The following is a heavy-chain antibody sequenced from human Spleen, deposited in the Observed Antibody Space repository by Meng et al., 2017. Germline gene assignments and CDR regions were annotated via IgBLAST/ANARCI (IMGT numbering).Heavy chain of an antibody. D-gene: IGHD6-19*01. CDR3: ARVMAFASGWFDF. CDR1: GGSISDEYF. Sequence: SETLSLTCTVSGGSISDEYFWGWIRQPPGKGLEWIGSVYYSGSTYYNPSLKSRVSISVDTSKNQFSLKLRSVTAADAAVYYCARVMAFASGWFDFWGQGTLVTVSS. V-gene: IGHV4-39*07. CDR2: VYYSGST. J-gene: IGHJ4*02.